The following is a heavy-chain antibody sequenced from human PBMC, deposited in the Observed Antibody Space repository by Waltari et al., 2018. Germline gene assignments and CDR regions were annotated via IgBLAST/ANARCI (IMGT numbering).Heavy chain of an antibody. J-gene: IGHJ4*02. CDR2: IYSGGSP. V-gene: IGHV3-53*02. CDR3: ARDQAAAGFDY. CDR1: GFTVSSNY. Sequence: EVQLVETGGGLIQPGGSLRLSCAASGFTVSSNYMSWVRQAPGKGLEWVSVIYSGGSPYYADSVKGRLTISRDKSKNTLYLQMNSPRAEDTAVYYCARDQAAAGFDYWGQGTLVTVSS. D-gene: IGHD6-13*01.